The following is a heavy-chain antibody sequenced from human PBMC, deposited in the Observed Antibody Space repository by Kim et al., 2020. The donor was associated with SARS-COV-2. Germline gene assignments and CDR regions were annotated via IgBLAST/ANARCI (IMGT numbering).Heavy chain of an antibody. Sequence: GGSLRLSCAASGFTFSSYGMHWVRQAPGKGLEWVAVISYDGSNKYYADSVKGRFTISRDNSKNTLYLQMNSLRAEDTAVYYCAKINPAQRSFDYWGQGTL. J-gene: IGHJ4*02. V-gene: IGHV3-30*18. CDR3: AKINPAQRSFDY. CDR2: ISYDGSNK. CDR1: GFTFSSYG. D-gene: IGHD6-25*01.